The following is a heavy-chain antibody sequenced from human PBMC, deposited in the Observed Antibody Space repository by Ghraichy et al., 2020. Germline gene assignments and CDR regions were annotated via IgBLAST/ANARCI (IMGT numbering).Heavy chain of an antibody. Sequence: SETLSLTCTVSGGSISSYYWSWIRQPPGKGLEWIGYIYYSGSTNYNPSLKSRVTISVDTSKNQFSLKLSSVTAADTAVYYCARAQYSSGWYWGARNDAFDIWGQGTMVTVSS. J-gene: IGHJ3*02. CDR2: IYYSGST. CDR1: GGSISSYY. V-gene: IGHV4-59*01. CDR3: ARAQYSSGWYWGARNDAFDI. D-gene: IGHD6-19*01.